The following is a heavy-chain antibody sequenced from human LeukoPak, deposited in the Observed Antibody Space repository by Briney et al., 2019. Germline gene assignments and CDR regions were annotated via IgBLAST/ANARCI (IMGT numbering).Heavy chain of an antibody. CDR3: AKDHGYYDFWSGYRNDNWFDP. V-gene: IGHV3-30*18. Sequence: GGSLRLSCAASGFTVSSKYMSWVRQAPGKGLEWVAVISYDGSNKYYADSVKGRFTISRDNSKNTLYLQMNSLRAEDTAVYYCAKDHGYYDFWSGYRNDNWFDPWGQGTLVTVSS. CDR2: ISYDGSNK. D-gene: IGHD3-3*01. J-gene: IGHJ5*02. CDR1: GFTVSSKY.